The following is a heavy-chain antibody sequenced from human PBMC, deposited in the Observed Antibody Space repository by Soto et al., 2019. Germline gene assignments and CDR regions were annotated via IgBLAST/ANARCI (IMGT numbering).Heavy chain of an antibody. CDR2: VWYDGRNK. V-gene: IGHV3-33*01. CDR3: VRAAGYSGNDYVYYYGMDV. Sequence: QVQLVESGGGVVQPGRSLRLSCAASRFTFSTYGMHWVRQAPGKGLEWVALVWYDGRNKEYADSVRGRFTISRDNSKNTLYLQMNSLRDEDTAVYYCVRAAGYSGNDYVYYYGMDVWGQGTTVTVSS. D-gene: IGHD5-12*01. CDR1: RFTFSTYG. J-gene: IGHJ6*02.